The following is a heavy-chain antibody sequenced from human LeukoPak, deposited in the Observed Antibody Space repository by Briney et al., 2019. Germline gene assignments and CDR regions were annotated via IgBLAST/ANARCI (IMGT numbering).Heavy chain of an antibody. CDR2: IYYSGST. Sequence: SETLSLTCTVSGGSLSSYYWSWIRQPPGKGLEWIGYIYYSGSTNYNPSLKSRVTISVDTSKNQFSLKLSSVTAADTAVYYCARGYGDYWSKVKGTFDPWGQGTLVTVSS. J-gene: IGHJ5*02. CDR1: GGSLSSYY. D-gene: IGHD4-17*01. CDR3: ARGYGDYWSKVKGTFDP. V-gene: IGHV4-59*12.